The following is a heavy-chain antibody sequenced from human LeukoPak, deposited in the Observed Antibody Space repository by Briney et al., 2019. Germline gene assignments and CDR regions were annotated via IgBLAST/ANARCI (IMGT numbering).Heavy chain of an antibody. J-gene: IGHJ4*02. D-gene: IGHD2-2*01. CDR1: GFTFSSYA. CDR2: ISGSGGST. CDR3: AKDVQIVVVPAAPFDY. V-gene: IGHV3-23*01. Sequence: PGGSLRLSCAASGFTFSSYAMSWVRQAPGKGLEWVSAISGSGGSTYYADSVKGRFTISRDNSKNTLYLQMNSLRAEDTAVYYCAKDVQIVVVPAAPFDYWGQGTLVTVSS.